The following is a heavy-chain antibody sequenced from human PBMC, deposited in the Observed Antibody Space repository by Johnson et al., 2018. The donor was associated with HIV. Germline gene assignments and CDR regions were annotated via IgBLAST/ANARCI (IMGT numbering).Heavy chain of an antibody. CDR2: ISYDGSNT. CDR1: GFTFSTYA. V-gene: IGHV3-30-3*01. Sequence: QVQLVESGGGVVQPGRSLRLSCAASGFTFSTYAMHWVRQAPGKGLEWVTLISYDGSNTYYADSVKCRFTISRENSKNTLYLQMNNLRPEDTALYYCARAPSVGADDAFDIWGQGTMVTVSS. D-gene: IGHD1-26*01. CDR3: ARAPSVGADDAFDI. J-gene: IGHJ3*02.